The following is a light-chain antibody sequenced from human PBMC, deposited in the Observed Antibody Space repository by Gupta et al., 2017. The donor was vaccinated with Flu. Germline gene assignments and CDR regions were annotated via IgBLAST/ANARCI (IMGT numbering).Light chain of an antibody. CDR2: EVN. CDR1: SSDVGGYNF. V-gene: IGLV2-14*01. CDR3: SSYTSSTTLV. J-gene: IGLJ2*01. Sequence: QSALTQPASVSASPGQSITISCTGTSSDVGGYNFVSWYQHHPGKAPKLMIYEVNNRPSGVSNRFSGSTSGNTASLTISGLQAEDEADYYCSSYTSSTTLVFGGGTKLTVL.